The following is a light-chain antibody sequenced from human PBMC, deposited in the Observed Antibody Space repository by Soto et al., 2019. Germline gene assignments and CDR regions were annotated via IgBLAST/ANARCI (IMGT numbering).Light chain of an antibody. V-gene: IGKV3-15*01. CDR1: QSISSN. CDR2: GAS. CDR3: QLYGNSPPHT. Sequence: EIVMTQSPATLSVTPGERATLSCRASQSISSNLAWYQQKPGQAPRLLIYGASTRATGIPARFSASGSGTDFTLTISRLEPEDFAVYYCQLYGNSPPHTFGQGTRLEIK. J-gene: IGKJ5*01.